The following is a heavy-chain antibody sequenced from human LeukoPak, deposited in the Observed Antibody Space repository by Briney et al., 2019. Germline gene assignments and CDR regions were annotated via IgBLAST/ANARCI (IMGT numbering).Heavy chain of an antibody. J-gene: IGHJ2*01. CDR3: ATAMAGNDWYFDL. V-gene: IGHV4-59*08. CDR1: GGSISTYY. CDR2: ISYSGTT. Sequence: PSETLSLTCTVSGGSISTYYWSWIRQPPGKGLEWIGYISYSGTTIYNPSLNSRVAISVDTSKNHFSLKLTSVTAADTAVYYCATAMAGNDWYFDLWGRGTLVTVSS. D-gene: IGHD5-18*01.